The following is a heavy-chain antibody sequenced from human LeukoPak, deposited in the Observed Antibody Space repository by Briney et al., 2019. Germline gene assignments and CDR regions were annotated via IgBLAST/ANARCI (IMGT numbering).Heavy chain of an antibody. J-gene: IGHJ5*01. D-gene: IGHD3-9*01. V-gene: IGHV3-74*01. CDR3: VRDWDHFDFDS. CDR1: GFTFSNYW. Sequence: GGSLRLSCAASGFTFSNYWMHWVRQAPGKGLVWVSRIKGDGSHTIYADSVKGRFTISRDNAMNTLYLQMKSLRAEDTALYYCVRDWDHFDFDSWGQGTLVTVSS. CDR2: IKGDGSHT.